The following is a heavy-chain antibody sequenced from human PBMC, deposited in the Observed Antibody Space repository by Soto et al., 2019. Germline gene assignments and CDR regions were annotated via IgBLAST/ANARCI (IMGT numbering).Heavy chain of an antibody. J-gene: IGHJ1*01. CDR2: ISGSGGST. V-gene: IGHV3-23*01. CDR3: AKEWPYINSWFSAGYLQH. D-gene: IGHD3-16*01. Sequence: EVKLLESGGGVVQPGGSLRLSCGASGFAFNNYAMNWVRQAPGKGLEWVSHISGSGGSTDYADSVKGRFSISKDSSKNTLHLHMNSLRAEDTALYFSAKEWPYINSWFSAGYLQHLGLGTQVTVSS. CDR1: GFAFNNYA.